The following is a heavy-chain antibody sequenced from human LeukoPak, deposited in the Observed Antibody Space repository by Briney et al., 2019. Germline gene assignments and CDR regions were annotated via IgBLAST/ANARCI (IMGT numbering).Heavy chain of an antibody. CDR2: IIPIFGTA. Sequence: GASVKVSCKASGGTFSSYAISWVRQAPGQGLEWMGGIIPIFGTANYAQKFQGRVTITADESTSTACMELSSLRSEDTAVYYCARDGGSGSYYTDYYYGMDVWGQGTTVTVSS. D-gene: IGHD3-10*01. CDR1: GGTFSSYA. J-gene: IGHJ6*02. V-gene: IGHV1-69*13. CDR3: ARDGGSGSYYTDYYYGMDV.